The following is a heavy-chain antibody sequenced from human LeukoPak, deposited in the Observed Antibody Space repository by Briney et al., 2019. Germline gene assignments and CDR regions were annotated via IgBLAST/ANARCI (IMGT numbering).Heavy chain of an antibody. J-gene: IGHJ4*02. CDR2: ISGTGGST. V-gene: IGHV3-23*01. CDR1: GFTFSSFG. D-gene: IGHD3-10*01. CDR3: AKHFGSGDYYNFFDD. Sequence: PGRTLRLSCVASGFTFSSFGMHGVRQAPGKGLEWVSSISGTGGSTYYADSVKGRFTISRDNSKNTLCLQMNSLRGEDTALYYCAKHFGSGDYYNFFDDWGQGTLVSVSS.